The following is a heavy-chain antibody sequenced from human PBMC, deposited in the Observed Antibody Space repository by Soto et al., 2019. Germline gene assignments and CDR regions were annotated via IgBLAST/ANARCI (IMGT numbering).Heavy chain of an antibody. CDR2: ISGSGGST. J-gene: IGHJ4*02. V-gene: IGHV3-23*01. CDR3: AKARSDFWSGFDY. Sequence: EVQLLESGGGLVQPGGCLRLSCAASGFTFSSYAMNWVRQAPGKGLEWVSAISGSGGSTHYADSVKGRFTISRDNSKDTLYLQMNSLRAEDTALYYCAKARSDFWSGFDYWGQGTLVTVSS. D-gene: IGHD3-3*01. CDR1: GFTFSSYA.